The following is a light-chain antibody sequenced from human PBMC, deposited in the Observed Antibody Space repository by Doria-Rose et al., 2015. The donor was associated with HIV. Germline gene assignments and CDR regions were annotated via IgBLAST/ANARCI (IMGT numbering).Light chain of an antibody. CDR1: QRVKSSH. V-gene: IGKV3-20*01. J-gene: IGKJ5*01. CDR2: DAS. CDR3: QQYGTSRGT. Sequence: TQSPGTLSLSPGERATLSCRASQRVKSSHLAWYQQKPGQAPRLLIYDASTRATGIPDRFSGSVSGTAFTLTISRLEPEDVAVYYCQQYGTSRGTFGQGTRLEIK.